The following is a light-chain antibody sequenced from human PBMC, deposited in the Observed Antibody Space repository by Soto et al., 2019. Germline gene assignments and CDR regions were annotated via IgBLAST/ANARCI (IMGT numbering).Light chain of an antibody. CDR2: DAS. CDR1: QSIGLA. Sequence: EIVLTQSPATLSLSPGESATLSCRASQSIGLAIAWYQHQPGQAPRLLIFDASQRATGIPARFRGSGSGTEFTLSISSVEPEDFAVYYCQQRTDRPPWTFGQGTKVE. V-gene: IGKV3-11*01. J-gene: IGKJ1*01. CDR3: QQRTDRPPWT.